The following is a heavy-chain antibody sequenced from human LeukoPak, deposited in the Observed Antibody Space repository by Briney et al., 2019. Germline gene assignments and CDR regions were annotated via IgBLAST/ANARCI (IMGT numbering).Heavy chain of an antibody. J-gene: IGHJ5*02. D-gene: IGHD3-22*01. V-gene: IGHV1-46*01. Sequence: GASVKVSCKASGYTFTSYYMHWVRQAPGPGLEWMGIINPSGSSTSYAQKFQGRVTITRDTSTSTVYMELSSLRSEDTAVYYCAAMIVPPGWFDPWGQGTLVTVSS. CDR3: AAMIVPPGWFDP. CDR2: INPSGSST. CDR1: GYTFTSYY.